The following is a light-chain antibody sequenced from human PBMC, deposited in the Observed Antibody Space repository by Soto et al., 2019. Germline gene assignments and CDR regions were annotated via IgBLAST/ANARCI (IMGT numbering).Light chain of an antibody. CDR1: SSDVGSYNL. V-gene: IGLV2-23*02. CDR2: EVS. Sequence: HSVLTRPASGYVAAGQAITISCTGTSSDVGSYNLVSWYQQHPGKAPKLMIYEVSKRPSGVSNRFSGSKSGNTASLTISGLQAEDEADYYCCSYAGSSTYYVFGTGTKVTVL. CDR3: CSYAGSSTYYV. J-gene: IGLJ1*01.